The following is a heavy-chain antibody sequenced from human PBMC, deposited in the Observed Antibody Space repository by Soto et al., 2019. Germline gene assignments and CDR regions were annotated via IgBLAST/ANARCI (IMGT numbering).Heavy chain of an antibody. V-gene: IGHV1-8*01. CDR2: MNPNSGNT. CDR3: ARVREWWGAFDI. J-gene: IGHJ3*02. D-gene: IGHD2-15*01. Sequence: GASVKVSCKASGYTFTNFGISWVRQATGQGLEWMGWMNPNSGNTGYAQKFQGRVTMTRNTSISTAYMELSSLRSEDTAVYYCARVREWWGAFDIWGQGTMVTVSS. CDR1: GYTFTNFG.